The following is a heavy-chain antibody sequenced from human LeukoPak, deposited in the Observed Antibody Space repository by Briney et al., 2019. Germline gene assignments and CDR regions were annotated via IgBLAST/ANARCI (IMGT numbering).Heavy chain of an antibody. Sequence: SVKVSFTSSGGTFSIYAIGRMRHAPAQGLERKGGTIPIFGTANYAQKFQGRVTITADESTSTAYMELSSLRSEDTAVYYCARARQVVVPAAYAFDMWGQGTMDSVSS. CDR2: TIPIFGTA. CDR3: ARARQVVVPAAYAFDM. D-gene: IGHD2-2*01. CDR1: GGTFSIYA. J-gene: IGHJ3*02. V-gene: IGHV1-69*13.